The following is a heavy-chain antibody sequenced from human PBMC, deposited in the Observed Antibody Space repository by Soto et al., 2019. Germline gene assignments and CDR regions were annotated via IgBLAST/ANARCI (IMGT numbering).Heavy chain of an antibody. V-gene: IGHV5-10-1*01. J-gene: IGHJ6*02. CDR3: ARQYGYSYGSYYYYGMDV. CDR2: IDPSDSYT. D-gene: IGHD5-18*01. CDR1: GYSFTSYW. Sequence: GESLKISCKGSGYSFTSYWISWVRQMPGKGLEWMGRIDPSDSYTNYSPSFQGHVTISADKSISTAYLQWSSLKASDTAMYYCARQYGYSYGSYYYYGMDVWGQGTTVTVS.